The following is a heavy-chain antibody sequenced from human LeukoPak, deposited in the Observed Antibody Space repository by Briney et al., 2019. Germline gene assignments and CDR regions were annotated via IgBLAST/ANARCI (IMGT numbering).Heavy chain of an antibody. CDR3: ARAPHYSNYGPYYYGMDV. V-gene: IGHV3-48*04. J-gene: IGHJ6*02. D-gene: IGHD4-11*01. CDR1: GFTFSSYN. Sequence: GGSLRLSCAASGFTFSSYNMNWVRQAPGKGLEWVSYISSRSSTIYYADSVKGRFTISRDNAKNSLYLQMNSLRAEDTAVYYCARAPHYSNYGPYYYGMDVWGQGTTVTVSS. CDR2: ISSRSSTI.